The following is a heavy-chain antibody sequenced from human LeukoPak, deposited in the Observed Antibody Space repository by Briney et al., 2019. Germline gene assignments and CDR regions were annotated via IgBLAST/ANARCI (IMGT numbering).Heavy chain of an antibody. CDR1: GFTFNDHA. J-gene: IGHJ6*03. CDR3: ASSQLLAAYYYYYMDV. CDR2: INWSGGSA. D-gene: IGHD2-2*01. V-gene: IGHV3-23*01. Sequence: GGSLRLSCAASGFTFNDHAMYWVRQAPGKGLEWVSGINWSGGSAYYADSVKGRFTISRDNSKNTLYLQMNSLRAEDTAVYYCASSQLLAAYYYYYMDVWGKGTTVTVSS.